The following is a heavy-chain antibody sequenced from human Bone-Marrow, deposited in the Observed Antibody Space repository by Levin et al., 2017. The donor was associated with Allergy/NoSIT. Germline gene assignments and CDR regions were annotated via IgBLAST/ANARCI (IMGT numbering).Heavy chain of an antibody. D-gene: IGHD3-10*01. CDR1: GFIFGDYY. Sequence: GGSLRLSCAASGFIFGDYYMRWIRQAPGKGLEWISYISSSGFIIYYSDSVKGRFTVSRDNAKNSLYLQMNSLRVNDTAKYYCARVPRTAGSGTSHHGMDVWGQGTTVTVSS. J-gene: IGHJ6*02. CDR2: ISSSGFII. V-gene: IGHV3-11*01. CDR3: ARVPRTAGSGTSHHGMDV.